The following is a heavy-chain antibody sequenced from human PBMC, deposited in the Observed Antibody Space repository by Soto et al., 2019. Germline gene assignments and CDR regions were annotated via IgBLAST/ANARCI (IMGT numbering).Heavy chain of an antibody. J-gene: IGHJ4*02. CDR3: ARQAYSSNPVDY. V-gene: IGHV4-39*01. CDR1: VGSISSSSYY. CDR2: IYYSGST. Sequence: SETLSLTCTFSVGSISSSSYYWGWIRQPPGKGLEWIGSIYYSGSTYYNPSLKSRVNISVDTSKNQFSLKLSSVTAADTAVYYCARQAYSSNPVDYWGQGTLVTVSS. D-gene: IGHD6-13*01.